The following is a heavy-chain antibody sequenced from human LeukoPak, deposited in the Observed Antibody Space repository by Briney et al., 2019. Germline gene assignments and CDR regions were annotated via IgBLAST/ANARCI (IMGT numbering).Heavy chain of an antibody. J-gene: IGHJ6*03. CDR1: GGSISTYY. V-gene: IGHV4-59*01. Sequence: PSETLSLTCTLSGGSISTYYWSWVRQPPGKGLEWIGYIYYTGSTDYNPSLKSRVTISVDTSKNQFSLKLSSVTAADTAVYYCARLRDGYNWGAYYYYMDVWGKGTTVTISS. D-gene: IGHD5-24*01. CDR2: IYYTGST. CDR3: ARLRDGYNWGAYYYYMDV.